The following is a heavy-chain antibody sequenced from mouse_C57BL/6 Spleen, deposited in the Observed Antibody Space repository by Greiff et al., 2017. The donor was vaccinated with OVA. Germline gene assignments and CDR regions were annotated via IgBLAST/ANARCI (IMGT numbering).Heavy chain of an antibody. D-gene: IGHD3-2*02. CDR3: ARGGSSGYPYYAMDY. CDR2: ISYDGSN. CDR1: GYSITSGYY. V-gene: IGHV3-6*01. Sequence: EVQLVESGPGLVKPSQSLSLTCSVTGYSITSGYYWNWIRQFPGNKLEWMGYISYDGSNNYNPSLKNRISITRDTSKNQFFLKLNSVTTEDTATYYCARGGSSGYPYYAMDYWGQGTSVTVSS. J-gene: IGHJ4*01.